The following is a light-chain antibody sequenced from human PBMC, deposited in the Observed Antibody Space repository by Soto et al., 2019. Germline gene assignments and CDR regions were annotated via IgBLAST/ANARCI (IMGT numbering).Light chain of an antibody. Sequence: EIVLTQSPGTLSLSPGERATLSCRASQSVSSSYLAWYQQKPGQAPRLLIYGASSRATGIPDRFSGSGSGTDFTLTISRLEPEDFAVSYCQQYASSSWTFGQGTKVEIK. CDR1: QSVSSSY. V-gene: IGKV3-20*01. CDR3: QQYASSSWT. CDR2: GAS. J-gene: IGKJ1*01.